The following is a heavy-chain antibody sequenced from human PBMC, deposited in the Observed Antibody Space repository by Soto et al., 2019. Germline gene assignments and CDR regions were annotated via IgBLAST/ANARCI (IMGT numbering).Heavy chain of an antibody. V-gene: IGHV4-59*01. CDR2: IYYSGTS. J-gene: IGHJ4*02. D-gene: IGHD6-19*01. CDR3: ATLLAGYSSGWYYSDS. CDR1: VDSITNYF. Sequence: SETLSLTCTVSVDSITNYFWSWIRQPPGKGLEWIGYIYYSGTSHYNPALKSRVTMSVDTSKSQVSLKLNSVTAADTAVYHCATLLAGYSSGWYYSDSWGQGILVTVSS.